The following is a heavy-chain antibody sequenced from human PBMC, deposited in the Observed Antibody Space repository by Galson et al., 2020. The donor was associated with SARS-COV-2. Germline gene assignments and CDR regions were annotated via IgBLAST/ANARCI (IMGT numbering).Heavy chain of an antibody. CDR1: GFTFSSYA. D-gene: IGHD3-10*01. J-gene: IGHJ6*02. CDR3: ATQYGSDPRVDYYGMDV. CDR2: ISYDGSNK. Sequence: GGSLRLSCAASGFTFSSYAMHWVRQAPGKGLEWVAVISYDGSNKYYADSVKGRFTISRDNSKNTLYLQMNSLRAEDTAVYYCATQYGSDPRVDYYGMDVWGQGTTVTVSS. V-gene: IGHV3-30-3*01.